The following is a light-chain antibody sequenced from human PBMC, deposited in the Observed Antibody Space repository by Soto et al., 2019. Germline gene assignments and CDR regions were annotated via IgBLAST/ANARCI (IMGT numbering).Light chain of an antibody. J-gene: IGKJ2*01. V-gene: IGKV4-1*01. CDR3: QQYYSTPMYT. Sequence: DIVMTQSPDSLAVSLGERATINCKSSQSVLYSSNNKNYLAWYQQKPGQPPKLLIYWESTRESGVPDRFSGSGTGTDFNLTSSSLQPEDVAVYYCQQYYSTPMYTFGQGTKLEIK. CDR1: QSVLYSSNNKNY. CDR2: WES.